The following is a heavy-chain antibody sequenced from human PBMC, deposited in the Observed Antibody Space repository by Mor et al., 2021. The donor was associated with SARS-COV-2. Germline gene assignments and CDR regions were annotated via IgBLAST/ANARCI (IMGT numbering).Heavy chain of an antibody. J-gene: IGHJ5*02. CDR3: ARGWSGNWFDP. V-gene: IGHV1-8*01. Sequence: KFQGRVTMTRNTSISTAYMELSSLRSEDTAVYYCARGWSGNWFDPWGQGTLVTVSS. D-gene: IGHD3-3*01.